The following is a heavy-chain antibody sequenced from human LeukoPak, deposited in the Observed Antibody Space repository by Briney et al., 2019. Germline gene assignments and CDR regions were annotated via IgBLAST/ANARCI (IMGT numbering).Heavy chain of an antibody. Sequence: ASVKVSCKASGYPFDNFGLTWVRQAPGQGLEWMGWINPNSGGTNYAQKFQGRVTMTRDTSISTAYMELSRLRSDDTAVYYCAREEISELDYDILTGYYYYYYGMDVWGQGTTVTVSS. J-gene: IGHJ6*02. V-gene: IGHV1-2*02. CDR2: INPNSGGT. D-gene: IGHD3-9*01. CDR1: GYPFDNFG. CDR3: AREEISELDYDILTGYYYYYYGMDV.